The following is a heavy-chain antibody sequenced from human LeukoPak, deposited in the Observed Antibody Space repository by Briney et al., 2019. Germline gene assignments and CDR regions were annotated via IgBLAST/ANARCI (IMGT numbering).Heavy chain of an antibody. D-gene: IGHD3/OR15-3a*01. J-gene: IGHJ4*02. CDR3: VREPPESYYFDH. V-gene: IGHV1-46*01. CDR1: GYIFTNHY. Sequence: ASVKVSCKTSGYIFTNHYIHWVRQAPGQGLEWMGIIKVTSEWTSYTQNFQGRVTVTRDMSTSTVYMELSSLRSEDTAVYYCVREPPESYYFDHWGQGTLVTASS. CDR2: IKVTSEWT.